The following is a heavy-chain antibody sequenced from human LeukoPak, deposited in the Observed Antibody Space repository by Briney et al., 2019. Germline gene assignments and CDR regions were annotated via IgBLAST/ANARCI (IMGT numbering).Heavy chain of an antibody. CDR1: GGSFSGYY. D-gene: IGHD3-22*01. V-gene: IGHV4-59*08. Sequence: SETLSLTCAVYGGSFSGYYWTWIRRPPWKGLEWIGYIYYSGSTNYNPSLKSRVTISIDTSKNQFSLKLSSVTAADTAVYYCARHYYESSAYYTLDYWGQGTLVTVSS. CDR2: IYYSGST. J-gene: IGHJ4*02. CDR3: ARHYYESSAYYTLDY.